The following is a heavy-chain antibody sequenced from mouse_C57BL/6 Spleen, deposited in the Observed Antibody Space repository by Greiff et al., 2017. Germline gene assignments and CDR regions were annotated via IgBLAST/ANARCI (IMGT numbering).Heavy chain of an antibody. V-gene: IGHV1-82*01. CDR3: ARAYSNYVDY. D-gene: IGHD2-5*01. Sequence: VQLQQSGPELVKPGASVKISCKASGYAFSSSWMNWVKQRPGKGLEWIGRIYPGDGDTNYNGKFKGKATLTADKSSSTAYMQLSSLTSEDSAVYFCARAYSNYVDYWGQGTTRTVSS. CDR1: GYAFSSSW. J-gene: IGHJ2*01. CDR2: IYPGDGDT.